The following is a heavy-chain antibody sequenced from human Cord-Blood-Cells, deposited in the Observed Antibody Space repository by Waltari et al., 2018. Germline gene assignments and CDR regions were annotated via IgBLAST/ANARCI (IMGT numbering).Heavy chain of an antibody. D-gene: IGHD3-3*01. CDR3: SGVTIFGVVIDAFDI. CDR2: INPILGIA. Sequence: QVQLAQSGAEVKKPGSSVKVSCKASGCTFSSYALGWVRQAPGQGPEWMGRINPILGIANYAQKFQGRVRITADKSTSTAYMELSSLRSEDTAVYYCSGVTIFGVVIDAFDIWGQGTMVTVSS. CDR1: GCTFSSYA. J-gene: IGHJ3*02. V-gene: IGHV1-69*09.